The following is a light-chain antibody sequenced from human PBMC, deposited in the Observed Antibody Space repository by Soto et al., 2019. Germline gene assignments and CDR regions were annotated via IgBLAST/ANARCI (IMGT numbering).Light chain of an antibody. V-gene: IGLV2-11*01. CDR3: SAYTARSTLV. Sequence: QSALTQPRSVSGSPGQSVTISCTGTSSDVGAYTYVSWYQQYPGKAPKLLIYDVTKRPSGVPDRFSGSKSGNTASLTISGLQAEDEADYYCSAYTARSTLVFGGGTKLTVL. CDR2: DVT. CDR1: SSDVGAYTY. J-gene: IGLJ3*02.